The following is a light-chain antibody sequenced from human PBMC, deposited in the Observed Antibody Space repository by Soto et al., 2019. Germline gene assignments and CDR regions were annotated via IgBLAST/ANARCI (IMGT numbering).Light chain of an antibody. CDR1: GTNIGAGYE. J-gene: IGLJ1*01. CDR2: DST. Sequence: QSVLTQPPSVSGAPGQRVTISCSGSGTNIGAGYEVHWYHQVPGTAPKLLIYDSTNRPSGVPDRFSGSKSGTSASLAITGLQAEDEGDYYCQSYDNSLSGSGVFGTGTKLTVL. CDR3: QSYDNSLSGSGV. V-gene: IGLV1-40*01.